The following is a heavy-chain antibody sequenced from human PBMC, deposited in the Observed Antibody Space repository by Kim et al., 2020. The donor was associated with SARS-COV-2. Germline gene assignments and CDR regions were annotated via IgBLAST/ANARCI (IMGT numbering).Heavy chain of an antibody. Sequence: TYCTRSLKGAVTISVDTSKKQFSLRLGSVTAADAAVYYCARHLRNWYFDLWGRGTLVTVSS. CDR3: ARHLRNWYFDL. CDR2: T. V-gene: IGHV4-39*01. J-gene: IGHJ2*01.